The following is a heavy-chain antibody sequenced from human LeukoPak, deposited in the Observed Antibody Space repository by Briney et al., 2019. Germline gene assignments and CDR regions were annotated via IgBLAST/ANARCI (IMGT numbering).Heavy chain of an antibody. J-gene: IGHJ4*02. V-gene: IGHV6-1*01. Sequence: SQTLSLTCAISGDSVSSNSAAWNWLRLSPSRGLEWLGRAYYRTKWYDDYAVSVKSRITINSDTSRNQFSLQLNSVTPEDTAVYYCARGGSGASVADFHYWGQGALVTVSS. CDR2: AYYRTKWYD. CDR3: ARGGSGASVADFHY. D-gene: IGHD6-19*01. CDR1: GDSVSSNSAA.